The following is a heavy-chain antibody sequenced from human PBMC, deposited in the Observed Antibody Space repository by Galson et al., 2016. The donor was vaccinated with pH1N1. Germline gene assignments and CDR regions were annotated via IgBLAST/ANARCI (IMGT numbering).Heavy chain of an antibody. D-gene: IGHD1-26*01. J-gene: IGHJ4*02. Sequence: TLSLTCSVSGGSLSNNYYSWIRQSPGKGLEWIAYIYYNGNTKYNPSLKSRVTISLDTSKNQVSLNLTSVTAADTAIYYCAKEGASRSAGYFEAWGQGALVTVSS. V-gene: IGHV4-59*01. CDR3: AKEGASRSAGYFEA. CDR2: IYYNGNT. CDR1: GGSLSNNY.